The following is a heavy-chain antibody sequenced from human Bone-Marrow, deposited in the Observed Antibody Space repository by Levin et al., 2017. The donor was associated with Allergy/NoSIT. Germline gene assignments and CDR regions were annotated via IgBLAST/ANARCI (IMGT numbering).Heavy chain of an antibody. CDR2: IYSGDRT. CDR3: ARGPRIGNARGWFDP. CDR1: GFIVNDYY. Sequence: GESLKISCEVSGFIVNDYYMKWVRQAPGKGPECVSVIYSGDRTFYSDSVKGRFTISRENSNNTLYLQVNSLRVEDSAIYYCARGPRIGNARGWFDPWGHGTLVTVTS. V-gene: IGHV3-66*01. J-gene: IGHJ5*02. D-gene: IGHD3-10*01.